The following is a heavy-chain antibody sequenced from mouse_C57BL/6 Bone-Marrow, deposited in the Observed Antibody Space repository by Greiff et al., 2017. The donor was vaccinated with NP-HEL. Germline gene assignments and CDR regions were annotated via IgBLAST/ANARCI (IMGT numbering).Heavy chain of an antibody. Sequence: QVHVKQPGAELVKPGASVKMSCKASGYTFTSYWITWVKQRPGQGLEWIGDIYPGSGSTNYNEKFKSKATLTVDTSSSTAYMQLSSLTSEDSAVYYCATHDYDGGWFAYWGQGTLVTVSA. CDR2: IYPGSGST. D-gene: IGHD2-4*01. CDR1: GYTFTSYW. J-gene: IGHJ3*01. V-gene: IGHV1-55*01. CDR3: ATHDYDGGWFAY.